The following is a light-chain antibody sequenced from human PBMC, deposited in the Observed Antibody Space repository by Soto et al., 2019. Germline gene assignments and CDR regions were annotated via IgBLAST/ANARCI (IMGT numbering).Light chain of an antibody. V-gene: IGLV2-8*01. CDR3: SSFAGSNNFV. Sequence: QSALTQPPSASGSPGQSVTISCTGTSSDVGAYNFVSWYQQHPGKAPKLMISEVSKRPSGVPDRFSGSKSGNTASLTVSGLKAEDEADYYCSSFAGSNNFVFGGGTKLTVL. J-gene: IGLJ2*01. CDR1: SSDVGAYNF. CDR2: EVS.